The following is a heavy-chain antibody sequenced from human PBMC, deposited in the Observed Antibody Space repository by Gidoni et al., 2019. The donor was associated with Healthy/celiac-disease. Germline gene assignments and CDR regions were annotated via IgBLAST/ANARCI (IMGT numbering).Heavy chain of an antibody. CDR2: ISSSSSYR. V-gene: IGHV3-21*01. D-gene: IGHD3-22*01. Sequence: EVQLVESGGGLVTPGGSLRLSCAASGFPFSSYSMNWVRQAPGKGLEWVSSISSSSSYRYYADSVKGRFTSSRDNAKNSLYLQMNSLRAEDTAVYYCARDYYYDSSCLDYWGQGTLVTVSS. CDR1: GFPFSSYS. CDR3: ARDYYYDSSCLDY. J-gene: IGHJ4*02.